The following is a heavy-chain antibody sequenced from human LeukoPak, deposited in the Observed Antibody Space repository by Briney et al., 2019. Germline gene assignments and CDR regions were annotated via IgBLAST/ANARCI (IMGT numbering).Heavy chain of an antibody. J-gene: IGHJ4*02. D-gene: IGHD3-9*01. CDR1: GFTFSDYY. V-gene: IGHV3-11*01. Sequence: PGGSLRLSCAASGFTFSDYYMSWIRQAPGKGLEWVSYISSSGSTIYYADSVKGRFTISRDNAKNSLYLQMNSLRAEDTAVCYCARAPSPYYDILTGQDYWGQGTLVTVSS. CDR3: ARAPSPYYDILTGQDY. CDR2: ISSSGSTI.